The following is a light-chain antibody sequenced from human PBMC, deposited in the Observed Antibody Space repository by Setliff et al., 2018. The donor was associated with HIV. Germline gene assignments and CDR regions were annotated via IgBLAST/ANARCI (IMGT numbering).Light chain of an antibody. CDR3: GTWDSSLSAL. Sequence: QSVLTQPPSVSAAPGQKVTIACSGSSSNIGNDSVSWYRHLHGTAPKLLICDISDRPSGIPDRFSGSASGTSATLGITGLQTGDEAAYYCGTWDSSLSALFGTGTKVTVL. CDR2: DIS. CDR1: SSNIGNDS. V-gene: IGLV1-51*01. J-gene: IGLJ1*01.